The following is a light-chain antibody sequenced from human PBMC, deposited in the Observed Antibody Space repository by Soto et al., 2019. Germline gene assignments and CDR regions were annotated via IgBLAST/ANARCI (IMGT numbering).Light chain of an antibody. CDR3: QQYDNLPFT. CDR1: LDIRNY. J-gene: IGKJ2*01. Sequence: DIQLTQSPPSLSASVGDRVSITCQASLDIRNYLNWYQHKPGRAPKLLIYDTSNLETGGPSRFGGSVSGTNFSFNITGLQAEDVATYYCQQYDNLPFTFGQGTKLEI. CDR2: DTS. V-gene: IGKV1-33*01.